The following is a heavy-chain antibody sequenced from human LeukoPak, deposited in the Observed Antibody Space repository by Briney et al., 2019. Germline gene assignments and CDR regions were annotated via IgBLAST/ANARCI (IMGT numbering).Heavy chain of an antibody. V-gene: IGHV3-21*01. CDR3: ARHAYIVVVPAAIGSNWFDP. Sequence: GGSLRLSCAASGFTFSSYSMNWVRQAPGKGLEWVSSISSSSSYIYYADSVKGRFTISRDNAKNSLYLRMNSLRAEDTAVYYCARHAYIVVVPAAIGSNWFDPWGQGTLVTVSS. D-gene: IGHD2-2*01. J-gene: IGHJ5*02. CDR1: GFTFSSYS. CDR2: ISSSSSYI.